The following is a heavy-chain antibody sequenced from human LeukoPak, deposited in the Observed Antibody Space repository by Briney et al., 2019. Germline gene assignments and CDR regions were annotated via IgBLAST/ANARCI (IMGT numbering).Heavy chain of an antibody. CDR1: GFTFSNYA. J-gene: IGHJ4*02. Sequence: PGGSPRLSCAASGFTFSNYAMSWVRQAPGEGLEWVSAITASGSSTYYADSVKGRFTISRDNSKNTLYLQVNSLRAEDTAVYYCAKGGSSGSFDYWGQGTLVTVSS. D-gene: IGHD3-22*01. V-gene: IGHV3-23*01. CDR3: AKGGSSGSFDY. CDR2: ITASGSST.